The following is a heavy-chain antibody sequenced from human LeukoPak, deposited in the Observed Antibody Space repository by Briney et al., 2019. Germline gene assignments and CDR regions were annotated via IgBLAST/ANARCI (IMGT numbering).Heavy chain of an antibody. D-gene: IGHD2-21*02. J-gene: IGHJ2*01. CDR3: ARDLRDIVVVTGRDLHHWYFDL. CDR1: GYTFTGYY. CDR2: INPNSGGT. V-gene: IGHV1-2*02. Sequence: GASVKVSCKASGYTFTGYYMHWVRQAPGQGLEWMGWINPNSGGTNYAQKFQGRVTMTRDTSISTAYMELSRLRSDDTAVYYCARDLRDIVVVTGRDLHHWYFDLWGRGTLVTVSS.